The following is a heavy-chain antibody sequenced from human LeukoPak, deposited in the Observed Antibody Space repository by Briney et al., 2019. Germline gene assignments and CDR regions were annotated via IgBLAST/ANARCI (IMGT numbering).Heavy chain of an antibody. Sequence: PGRSLRLSCAASGFTFDDYAMHWVRQAPGKGLEWVSGISWNSGSIGYADSVKGRFTISRDNAKNSLYLQMNSLRAEDTALYYCAKDIGTGYYYYYGMDVWGQGTTVTVSS. CDR1: GFTFDDYA. V-gene: IGHV3-9*01. CDR2: ISWNSGSI. D-gene: IGHD2-15*01. J-gene: IGHJ6*02. CDR3: AKDIGTGYYYYYGMDV.